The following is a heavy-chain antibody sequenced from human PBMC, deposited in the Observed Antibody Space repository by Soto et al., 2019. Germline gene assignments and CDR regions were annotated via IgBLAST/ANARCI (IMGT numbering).Heavy chain of an antibody. CDR1: GGSISSSSYY. V-gene: IGHV4-61*05. Sequence: PSETLSLTCTVSGGSISSSSYYWGWIRQPPGKGLEWIGYIYYSGSTNYNPSLKSRVTISVDTSKNQFSLRLSSVTAADTAVYYCTGAYYDINGYSLDPWGQGTSVTVSS. D-gene: IGHD3-22*01. J-gene: IGHJ5*02. CDR3: TGAYYDINGYSLDP. CDR2: IYYSGST.